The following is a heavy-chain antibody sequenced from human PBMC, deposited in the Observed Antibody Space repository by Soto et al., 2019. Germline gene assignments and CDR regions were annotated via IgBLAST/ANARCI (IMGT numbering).Heavy chain of an antibody. CDR1: GGSISDYY. CDR3: ARQAID. CDR2: VYYSGST. J-gene: IGHJ4*02. V-gene: IGHV4-59*08. Sequence: QVQLQESGPGLVKPSETLSLTCTVSGGSISDYYWSWFRQAPGKGLDWIGYVYYSGSTNYNPSLPSRVTMSVDTSKNQFSLKLSSVTAADTAVYYCARQAIDWGQGTLVTVSS.